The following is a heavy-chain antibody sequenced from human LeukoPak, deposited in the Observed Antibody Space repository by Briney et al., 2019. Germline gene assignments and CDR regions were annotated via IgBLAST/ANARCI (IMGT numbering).Heavy chain of an antibody. CDR2: ISYDGSNK. Sequence: PGRSLRLSCAASGITFSSYGMHWVRQAPGKGLEWVAVISYDGSNKYYADSVKGRFTISRDNSKNTLYLQMNSLRAEDTAVYYCAKSYYYDSSGYGPRGRYYYYGMDVWGQGTTVTVSS. D-gene: IGHD3-22*01. V-gene: IGHV3-30*18. CDR1: GITFSSYG. CDR3: AKSYYYDSSGYGPRGRYYYYGMDV. J-gene: IGHJ6*02.